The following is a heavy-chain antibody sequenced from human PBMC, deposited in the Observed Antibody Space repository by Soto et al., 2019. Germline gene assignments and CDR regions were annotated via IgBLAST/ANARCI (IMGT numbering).Heavy chain of an antibody. D-gene: IGHD2-15*01. V-gene: IGHV3-15*07. CDR2: IKSKTDGGTT. CDR1: GFTFSNAW. Sequence: EVQLVESGGGLVKPGGSLRLSCAASGFTFSNAWMNWVRQAPGKGLEWVGRIKSKTDGGTTDYAAPVKGRFTISRDDSKNTLYLQMNSLKTEDTAVYYCTTFGGYCSGGSCYRGGFDPWGQGTLVTVSS. J-gene: IGHJ5*02. CDR3: TTFGGYCSGGSCYRGGFDP.